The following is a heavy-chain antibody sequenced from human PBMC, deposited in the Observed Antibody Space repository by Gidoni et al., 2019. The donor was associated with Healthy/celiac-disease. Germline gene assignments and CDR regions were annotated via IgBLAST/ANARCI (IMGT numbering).Heavy chain of an antibody. CDR1: GFHLSSYA. J-gene: IGHJ4*02. Sequence: EVQLLESGGGLVQPGGSLRLSCAAAGFHLSSYAMSWVRQAPGKGLEWVSAISGSGGSTYYADSVKGRFTISRDNSKNTLYLQMNSLRAEDTAVYYCAKGRVGATYLFFDYWGQGTLVTVSS. CDR2: ISGSGGST. CDR3: AKGRVGATYLFFDY. D-gene: IGHD1-26*01. V-gene: IGHV3-23*01.